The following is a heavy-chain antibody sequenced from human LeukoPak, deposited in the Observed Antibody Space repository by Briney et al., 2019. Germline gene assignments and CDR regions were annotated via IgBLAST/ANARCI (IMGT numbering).Heavy chain of an antibody. V-gene: IGHV3-7*01. CDR1: GFSFSSYW. CDR3: ARESGLFGDAFDI. CDR2: IKQDGSEK. D-gene: IGHD3-3*01. J-gene: IGHJ3*02. Sequence: SGGSLRLSCAASGFSFSSYWMSWARQAPGKGLEWVANIKQDGSEKYYVDSVKGRFTISRDNAKNSLYLQMNSLRAEDTAVYYCARESGLFGDAFDIWGQGTMVTVSS.